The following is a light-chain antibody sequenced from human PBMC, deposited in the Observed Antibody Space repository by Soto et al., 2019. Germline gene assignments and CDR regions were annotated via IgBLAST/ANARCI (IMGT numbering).Light chain of an antibody. CDR3: QHYNHWLWT. CDR1: QSVKSS. CDR2: GAS. J-gene: IGKJ1*01. V-gene: IGKV3-15*01. Sequence: EIMIAHSPATLSFSPVERATLSCRASQSVKSSLAWYQQKPGQAPRLLIYGASTRATGIPARFSGSGSGTEFTLTISSLQSEDSAVYYCQHYNHWLWTFGQGTKVDIK.